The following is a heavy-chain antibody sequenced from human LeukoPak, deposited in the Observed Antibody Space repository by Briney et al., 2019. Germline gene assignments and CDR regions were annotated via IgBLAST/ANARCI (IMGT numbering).Heavy chain of an antibody. Sequence: LGGSLRLSCAASGFTFSSYAMSWFRQAPGKGLEWVSAISGSGGSTYYADSVKGRFTISRDNSKNTLYLQMNSLRAEDTAVYYCAKRYCSSTSCLYIDYWGQGTLVTVSS. CDR1: GFTFSSYA. CDR3: AKRYCSSTSCLYIDY. CDR2: ISGSGGST. V-gene: IGHV3-23*01. D-gene: IGHD2-2*01. J-gene: IGHJ4*02.